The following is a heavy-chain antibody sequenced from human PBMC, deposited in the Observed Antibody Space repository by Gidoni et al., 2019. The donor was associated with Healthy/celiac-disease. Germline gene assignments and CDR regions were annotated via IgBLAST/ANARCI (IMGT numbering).Heavy chain of an antibody. CDR2: INHSGST. CDR3: ARDLYVSMVRGEGGMDV. Sequence: QVQLQQWGAGLWTPAETLSLTRAVYGGSFSGDSWSWIRQPPGQGLDCIGEINHSGSTNSNPSLKSRVTISVDTSKNQFSLNLSSVTAADTAVYYCARDLYVSMVRGEGGMDVWGQGTTFTVSS. CDR1: GGSFSGDS. J-gene: IGHJ6*02. D-gene: IGHD3-10*01. V-gene: IGHV4-34*01.